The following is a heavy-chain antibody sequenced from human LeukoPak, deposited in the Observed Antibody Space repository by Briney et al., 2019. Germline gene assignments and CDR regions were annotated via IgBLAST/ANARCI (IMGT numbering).Heavy chain of an antibody. Sequence: GASVKVSCKVSGYTLTELSMHWVRQAPGKGLEWMGGFDPEDGETIYAQKFQGRVTMTEDTSTDTAYMGLSSLRSEDTAVYYCATASEMATNHDAFDIWGQGTMVTVSS. J-gene: IGHJ3*02. CDR2: FDPEDGET. V-gene: IGHV1-24*01. CDR3: ATASEMATNHDAFDI. CDR1: GYTLTELS. D-gene: IGHD5-24*01.